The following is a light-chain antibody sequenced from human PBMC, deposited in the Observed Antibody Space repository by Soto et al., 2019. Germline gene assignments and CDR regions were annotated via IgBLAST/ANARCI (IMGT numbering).Light chain of an antibody. V-gene: IGLV7-43*01. J-gene: IGLJ1*01. CDR1: TGAVTSEYY. CDR3: LLYYGGAYV. CDR2: NTS. Sequence: QTVVTQEPSLTVSPGGTVTLTCASSTGAVTSEYYPNWFQQKRGQAPRALIYNTSNKHSWTPARFSGSLLGDKAALTLSDVQPEDEAEYYCLLYYGGAYVFGTGTKLTV.